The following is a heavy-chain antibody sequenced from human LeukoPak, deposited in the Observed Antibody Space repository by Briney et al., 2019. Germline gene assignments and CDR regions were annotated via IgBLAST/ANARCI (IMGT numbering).Heavy chain of an antibody. J-gene: IGHJ6*03. V-gene: IGHV3-23*01. Sequence: PGGSLRLSCAASGFTFSSYAMSWVRQAPGKGLEWVSAISGSGGSTYYADSVKGRFTISRDNSKNTLYLQMNSLRPEDAAVYYCAKDLGTYDDDLTGYVHYYFYMDVWGKGTTVTISS. CDR2: ISGSGGST. CDR3: AKDLGTYDDDLTGYVHYYFYMDV. D-gene: IGHD3-9*01. CDR1: GFTFSSYA.